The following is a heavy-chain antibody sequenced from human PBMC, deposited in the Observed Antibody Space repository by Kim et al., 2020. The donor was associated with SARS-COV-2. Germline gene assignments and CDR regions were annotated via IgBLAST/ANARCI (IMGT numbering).Heavy chain of an antibody. J-gene: IGHJ5*02. D-gene: IGHD2-21*01. CDR2: ISGSGGST. CDR1: GFTFSSYA. Sequence: GGSLRLSCAASGFTFSSYAMSWVRQAPGKGLEWVSAISGSGGSTYYADSVKGRFTITRDNSKNKLYLQMNSLSAKNTAVYYCAKDQGIAKSGDWFDPLD. CDR3: AKDQGIAKSGDWFDP. V-gene: IGHV3-23*01.